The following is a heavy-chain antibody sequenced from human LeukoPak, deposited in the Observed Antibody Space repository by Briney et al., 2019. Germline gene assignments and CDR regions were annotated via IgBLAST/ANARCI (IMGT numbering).Heavy chain of an antibody. CDR2: ISSSSADI. D-gene: IGHD5-12*01. J-gene: IGHJ6*02. CDR1: GFTFSDYS. V-gene: IGHV3-21*01. Sequence: GGSLRLSCAGSGFTFSDYSMNWVRQAPGKGLEWVSSISSSSADINYADSVKGRFTISRDNAKLSLFLKMNSLRAEDTAIYYCARETGYSGYGDYYSNAMDVWGRGTTVTVSS. CDR3: ARETGYSGYGDYYSNAMDV.